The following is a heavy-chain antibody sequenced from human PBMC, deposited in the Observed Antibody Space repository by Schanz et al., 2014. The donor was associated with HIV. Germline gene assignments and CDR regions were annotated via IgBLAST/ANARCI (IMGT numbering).Heavy chain of an antibody. CDR2: IIPIFGTA. V-gene: IGHV1-69*01. D-gene: IGHD3-3*02. CDR1: GGTFSIYA. CDR3: ARAAFSSEYYYGMDV. Sequence: QVQLVQSGAEVKKPGSSVKVSCRASGGTFSIYAINWVRQAPGQGLEWMGGIIPIFGTANYAQKFQGRVTIIADESTSTAYMELSSLRSADTAVYFCARAAFSSEYYYGMDVWGQGTTFIVSS. J-gene: IGHJ6*02.